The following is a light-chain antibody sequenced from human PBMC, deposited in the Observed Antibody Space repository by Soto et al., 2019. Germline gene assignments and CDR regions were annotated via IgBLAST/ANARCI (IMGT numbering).Light chain of an antibody. CDR1: QSISRS. CDR2: DAS. CDR3: QHYHSYFLT. V-gene: IGKV1-5*01. Sequence: DIQMTQSPSTLSASVGDRVTITCRASQSISRSLAWYQQKPGKAPNLLIYDASSLESGVPSRFSGSGFGTEFTLTISSLQPDDFETYYCQHYHSYFLTFGPGTTVDIK. J-gene: IGKJ3*01.